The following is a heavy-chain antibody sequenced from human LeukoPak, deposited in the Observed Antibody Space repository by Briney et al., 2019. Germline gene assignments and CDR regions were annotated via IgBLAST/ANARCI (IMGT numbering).Heavy chain of an antibody. J-gene: IGHJ2*01. V-gene: IGHV3-23*03. CDR1: GFTFSSDA. CDR2: IYSGGNT. Sequence: GGSLRLSCAASGFTFSSDAMSWVRQAPGKGLECVSVIYSGGNTYYADSVKGRFTISRDNSKNTLYLQMNSLRAEDTAVYYCANGDSWYFDLWGRGTLVTVSS. CDR3: ANGDSWYFDL. D-gene: IGHD4-17*01.